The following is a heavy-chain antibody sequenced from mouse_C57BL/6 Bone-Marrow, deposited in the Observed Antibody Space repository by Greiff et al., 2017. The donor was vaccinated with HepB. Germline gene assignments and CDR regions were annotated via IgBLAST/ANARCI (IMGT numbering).Heavy chain of an antibody. Sequence: EVMLVESGGGLVQPGGSLKLSCAASGFTFSDYGMAWVRQAPRKGPEWVAFISNLAYSIYYAATVPGRFPISRGNAKNTLYLEMSSLRSEDTAMYYCARKGDYYGSSYWYFDVWGTGTTVTVSS. J-gene: IGHJ1*03. CDR3: ARKGDYYGSSYWYFDV. CDR2: ISNLAYSI. V-gene: IGHV5-15*04. D-gene: IGHD1-1*01. CDR1: GFTFSDYG.